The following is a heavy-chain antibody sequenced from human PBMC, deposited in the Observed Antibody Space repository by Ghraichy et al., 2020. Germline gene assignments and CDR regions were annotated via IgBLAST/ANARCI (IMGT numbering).Heavy chain of an antibody. CDR2: ISHRGDIT. J-gene: IGHJ6*02. D-gene: IGHD3-10*01. V-gene: IGHV3-23*01. CDR3: ASRGTV. Sequence: GGSLRLSCAASQFTFSSYGMSWVRQAPGKGPEWVSCISHRGDITYYADSVKGRFTISRDNSKNTLYLQMNSLRAEDTAVYFCASRGTVWGQGTTVTVSS. CDR1: QFTFSSYG.